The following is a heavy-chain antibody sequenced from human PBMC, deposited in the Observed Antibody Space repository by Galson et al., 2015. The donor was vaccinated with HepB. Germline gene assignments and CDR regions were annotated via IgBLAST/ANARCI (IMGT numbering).Heavy chain of an antibody. D-gene: IGHD2-21*01. CDR2: INWNGSKT. Sequence: SLRLSCAASGFTFEDYGVSWVRQAPGKGLEWVSAINWNGSKTAYADSVKGRFTMSRDNAKNSLYLQMNSLRAEDTALYYCARDPYDLLLGSYFDYWGLGTLVTVSS. CDR1: GFTFEDYG. V-gene: IGHV3-20*04. J-gene: IGHJ4*02. CDR3: ARDPYDLLLGSYFDY.